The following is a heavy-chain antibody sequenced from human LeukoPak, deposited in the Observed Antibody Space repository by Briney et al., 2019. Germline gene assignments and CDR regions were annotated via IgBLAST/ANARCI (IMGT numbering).Heavy chain of an antibody. J-gene: IGHJ6*02. CDR3: AFRSTRYYYYGTDV. V-gene: IGHV4-34*01. Sequence: SETLSLTCAVYGGSFSGYYWSWIRQPPGKGLEWIGEINHSGSTNYNPSLKSRVTISVDTSKNQFSLKLSSVTAADTAVYYCAFRSTRYYYYGTDVWGQGTTVTVSS. CDR1: GGSFSGYY. CDR2: INHSGST.